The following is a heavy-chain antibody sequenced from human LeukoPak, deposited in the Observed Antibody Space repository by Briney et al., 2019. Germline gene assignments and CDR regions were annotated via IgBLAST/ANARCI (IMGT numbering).Heavy chain of an antibody. D-gene: IGHD1-26*01. CDR2: LYSGGST. J-gene: IGHJ4*02. Sequence: GGSLRLSCAASGFTVSSNYMTWVRQAPGKGLEWVSVLYSGGSTYYADSVKGRFTISTDISKNTLYLQMNSLRAEGTAVYYCARVGGGTYFDYWGQGTLVTVSS. CDR1: GFTVSSNY. V-gene: IGHV3-66*01. CDR3: ARVGGGTYFDY.